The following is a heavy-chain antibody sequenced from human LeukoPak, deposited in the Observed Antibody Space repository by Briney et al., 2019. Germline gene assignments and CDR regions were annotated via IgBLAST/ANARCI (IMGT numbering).Heavy chain of an antibody. V-gene: IGHV3-23*01. CDR3: AKNEYTGVWSLYYFDC. Sequence: GGSLRLSCAASGFTFSSYAMSWVRQAPGKGLEWVSAISGGGGSTYYADSVKGRFTISRDNSKNTVYLQMNSVRAEDTAVYYCAKNEYTGVWSLYYFDCWGQGTLVTVSS. CDR2: ISGGGGST. CDR1: GFTFSSYA. J-gene: IGHJ4*02. D-gene: IGHD6-19*01.